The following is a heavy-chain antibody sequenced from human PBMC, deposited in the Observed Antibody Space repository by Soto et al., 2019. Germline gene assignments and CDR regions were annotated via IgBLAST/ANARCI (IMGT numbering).Heavy chain of an antibody. CDR1: GYAFTIYA. Sequence: ASVKVSCKASGYAFTIYAIHCVRQAPGQRLERMGMVNIGCGTTSYAQNFQGRVTITRDTSASTVYMELSSLRSEDTAVYYCARVYCSGGSCYSIDYWGQGTLVTVSS. J-gene: IGHJ4*02. CDR2: VNIGCGTT. CDR3: ARVYCSGGSCYSIDY. V-gene: IGHV1-3*04. D-gene: IGHD2-15*01.